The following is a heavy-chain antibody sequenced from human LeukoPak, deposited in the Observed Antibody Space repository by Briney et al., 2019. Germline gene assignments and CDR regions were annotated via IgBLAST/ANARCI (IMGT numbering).Heavy chain of an antibody. CDR1: GGSISSYY. D-gene: IGHD6-13*01. CDR3: ASDIAAAGSFDY. CDR2: IYYSGST. J-gene: IGHJ4*02. V-gene: IGHV4-59*12. Sequence: PSETLSLTCTVSGGSISSYYWSWIRQPPGKGLEWIGYIYYSGSTNYNPSLKSRVTISVDTSKNQFSLKLSSVTAADTAVYYCASDIAAAGSFDYWGQGTLVTVSS.